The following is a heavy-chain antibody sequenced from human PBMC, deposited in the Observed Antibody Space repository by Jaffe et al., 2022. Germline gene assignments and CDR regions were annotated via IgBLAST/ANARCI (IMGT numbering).Heavy chain of an antibody. D-gene: IGHD1-26*01. CDR1: GFTFGDYA. CDR2: IRSKAYGGTT. Sequence: EVQLVESGGGLVQPGRSLRLSCTASGFTFGDYAMSWVRQAPGKGLEWVGFIRSKAYGGTTEYAASVKGRFTISRDDSKSIAYLQMNSLKTEDTAVYYCTTSVGELLFIFAFDIWGQGTMVTVSS. V-gene: IGHV3-49*04. CDR3: TTSVGELLFIFAFDI. J-gene: IGHJ3*02.